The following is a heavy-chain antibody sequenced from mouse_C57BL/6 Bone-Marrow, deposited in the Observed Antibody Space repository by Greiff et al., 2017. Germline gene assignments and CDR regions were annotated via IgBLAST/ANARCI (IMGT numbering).Heavy chain of an antibody. CDR3: ARDYDGYPYYFDY. CDR1: GYTFTSYD. V-gene: IGHV1-85*01. J-gene: IGHJ2*01. Sequence: QVHVKQSGPELVKPGASVKLSCKASGYTFTSYDINWVKQRPGQGLEWIGWIYPRDGSTKYNEKFKGKATLTVDTSSSTAYMELHSLTSEDSAVYFCARDYDGYPYYFDYWGQGTTLTVSS. D-gene: IGHD2-3*01. CDR2: IYPRDGST.